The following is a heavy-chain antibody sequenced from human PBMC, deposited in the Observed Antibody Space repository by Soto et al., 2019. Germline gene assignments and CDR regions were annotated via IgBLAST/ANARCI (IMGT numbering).Heavy chain of an antibody. Sequence: SETLSLTCTVSGASINSYYWTWIRQTPGKGLEWIGYIYYTGTTYYNPSLGSRATVSIDTSKKQFSLKLSSVTAADTAVYYCARDLTAGRLVRGGYSSYGMHVWGQGTTVTVSS. CDR3: ARDLTAGRLVRGGYSSYGMHV. CDR2: IYYTGTT. V-gene: IGHV4-59*01. D-gene: IGHD6-19*01. J-gene: IGHJ6*02. CDR1: GASINSYY.